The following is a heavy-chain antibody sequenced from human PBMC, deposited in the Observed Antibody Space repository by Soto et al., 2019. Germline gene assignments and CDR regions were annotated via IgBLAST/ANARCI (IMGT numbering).Heavy chain of an antibody. CDR2: INAGNGNT. D-gene: IGHD6-19*01. J-gene: IGHJ5*02. CDR1: GYTFTSYA. CDR3: ARGVAGPLNWFDP. V-gene: IGHV1-3*01. Sequence: QVQLVQSGAEVKKPGASVKVSCKASGYTFTSYAMHWVRQAPGQRLEWMGWINAGNGNTKYSQKLQGRVTITRDTPASTAYMEVSSLRSEDTAVYYCARGVAGPLNWFDPWGQGTLVTVSS.